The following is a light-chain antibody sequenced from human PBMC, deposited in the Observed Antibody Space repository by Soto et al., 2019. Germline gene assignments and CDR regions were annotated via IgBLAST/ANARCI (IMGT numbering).Light chain of an antibody. Sequence: IQLTQSPSSLSASVGDRVTITCQASQDIAIYLAWYQQKPGEAPKLLIYAASTLYGGVPSRFSGSGSGTDCALTITSLQAEDVATYYCQQLRMYPSTFGGGTKVDIK. J-gene: IGKJ4*01. V-gene: IGKV1-9*01. CDR3: QQLRMYPST. CDR1: QDIAIY. CDR2: AAS.